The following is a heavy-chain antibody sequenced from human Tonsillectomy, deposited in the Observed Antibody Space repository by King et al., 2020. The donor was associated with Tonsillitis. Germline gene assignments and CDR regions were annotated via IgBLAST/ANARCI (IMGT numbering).Heavy chain of an antibody. CDR2: ISGSGGFT. Sequence: VQLVESGGGLVQPGGSLRLSCAASGFTFINYAMNWVRRPPGKGLEWVSSISGSGGFTYYADSVKGRFTISRENSKNTLFLQMSRLRAEDTAVYYCAKISGDWGQGPLVTVSS. V-gene: IGHV3-23*04. CDR3: AKISGD. CDR1: GFTFINYA. D-gene: IGHD3-10*01. J-gene: IGHJ4*01.